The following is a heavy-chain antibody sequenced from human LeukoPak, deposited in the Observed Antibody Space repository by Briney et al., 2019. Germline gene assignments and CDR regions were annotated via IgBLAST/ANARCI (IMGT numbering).Heavy chain of an antibody. V-gene: IGHV3-21*01. CDR2: NSSSSSYI. CDR3: ARDIYGDSCMDV. J-gene: IGHJ6*02. Sequence: GGSLRLSCAASGFTFSSYSMNWVRQAPGKGLEWVSCNSSSSSYIYYADSVKGRFTISRDNAQNSLYLQMNSLRAEDTAVYYCARDIYGDSCMDVWGQGTTVTVSS. CDR1: GFTFSSYS. D-gene: IGHD4-17*01.